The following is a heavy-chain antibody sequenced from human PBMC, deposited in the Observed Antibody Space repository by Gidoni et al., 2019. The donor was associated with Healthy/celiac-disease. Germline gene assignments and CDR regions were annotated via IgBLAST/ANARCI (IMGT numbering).Heavy chain of an antibody. V-gene: IGHV5-51*01. CDR2: IYPGDSDT. D-gene: IGHD3-10*01. Sequence: EVQLVQSGAEVKKPGESLKISCTGSGYSFTSSWIGWVRQMPGKGLEWMGIIYPGDSDTRYSPSFQGQVTISADKSISTAYLQWSSLKASDTAMYYCAREKITMVRGVPTIYYYYYGMDVWGQGTTVTVSS. CDR3: AREKITMVRGVPTIYYYYYGMDV. J-gene: IGHJ6*02. CDR1: GYSFTSSW.